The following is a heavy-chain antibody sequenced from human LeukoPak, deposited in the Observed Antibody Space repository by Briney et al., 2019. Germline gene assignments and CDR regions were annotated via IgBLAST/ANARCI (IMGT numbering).Heavy chain of an antibody. V-gene: IGHV3-30*04. D-gene: IGHD3-10*01. J-gene: IGHJ4*02. CDR1: GFTFSSYA. CDR2: ISYDGSNK. Sequence: GGSLRLSCAASGFTFSSYAMHWVRQAPGKGLEWVAVISYDGSNKYYADSVKGRFTISRDNAKNSLYLQMNSLRAEDTAVYYCARAVHYYGLSDYWGQGTLVTVSS. CDR3: ARAVHYYGLSDY.